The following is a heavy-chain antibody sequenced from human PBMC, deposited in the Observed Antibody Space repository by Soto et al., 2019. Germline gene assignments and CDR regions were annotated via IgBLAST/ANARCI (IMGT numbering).Heavy chain of an antibody. CDR2: IWYDGSNK. CDR3: ATGPDILTGYSTPYYYYGMDV. V-gene: IGHV3-33*01. D-gene: IGHD3-9*01. CDR1: GFTFSSYG. J-gene: IGHJ6*02. Sequence: PGGSLRLSCAASGFTFSSYGMHWVRQAPGKGLEWVAVIWYDGSNKYYADSVKGRFTISRDNSKNTLYLQMNSLGAEDTAVYYCATGPDILTGYSTPYYYYGMDVWGQGTTVTVSS.